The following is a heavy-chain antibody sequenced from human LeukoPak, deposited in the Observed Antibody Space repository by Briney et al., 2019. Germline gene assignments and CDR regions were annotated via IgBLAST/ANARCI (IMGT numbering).Heavy chain of an antibody. CDR3: ARRVSSGYSDY. CDR2: IYYSGST. Sequence: SETLSLTCTVSGGSISSYYWSWIRQPPGKGLEWIGYIYYSGSTNYNPSLKSRVTISVDTSKNQFSLKLSSVTAADTAVYYCARRVSSGYSDYWGQGTLVTVSS. V-gene: IGHV4-59*01. CDR1: GGSISSYY. D-gene: IGHD3-22*01. J-gene: IGHJ4*02.